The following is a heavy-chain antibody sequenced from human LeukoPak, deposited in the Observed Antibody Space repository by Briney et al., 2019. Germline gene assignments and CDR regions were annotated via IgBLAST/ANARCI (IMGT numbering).Heavy chain of an antibody. CDR3: ARHHDSSGFYFDY. Sequence: SETLSLTCTVSGGSISSYYWSWIRQPPGKGLEWIGYIYYSGSTDYNPSLQSRPTISVDTSKNQFSLKLRSVTAADTAVYYCARHHDSSGFYFDYWGQGTLVTVSS. J-gene: IGHJ4*02. D-gene: IGHD3-22*01. CDR2: IYYSGST. CDR1: GGSISSYY. V-gene: IGHV4-59*08.